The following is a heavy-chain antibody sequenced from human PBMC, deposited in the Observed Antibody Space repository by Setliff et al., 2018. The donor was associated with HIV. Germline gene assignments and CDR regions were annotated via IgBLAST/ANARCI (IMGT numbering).Heavy chain of an antibody. Sequence: ASVKVSCKPSGGTFSKYAINWVRQAPGQRLEWMGWINTGNDNTRYSQKFQGRVTITRDTSASTAYMELSSLTSEDTAVYYCAKGGDRAMINFDHWGQGTLVTVSS. CDR1: GGTFSKYA. CDR3: AKGGDRAMINFDH. D-gene: IGHD5-18*01. CDR2: INTGNDNT. V-gene: IGHV1-3*04. J-gene: IGHJ4*02.